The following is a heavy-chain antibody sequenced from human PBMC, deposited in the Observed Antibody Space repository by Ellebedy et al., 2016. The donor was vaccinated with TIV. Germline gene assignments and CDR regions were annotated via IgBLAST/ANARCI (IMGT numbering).Heavy chain of an antibody. V-gene: IGHV3-30*02. CDR3: AKAPQGVAGIYYFDS. Sequence: PGGSLRLSCAASGFSFSSYGMHRVRQAPGKGLEWVAFIRYDGSNTYSADSVKGRFTISRDDSQSTLYLQMNSLTTDDTAVYYCAKAPQGVAGIYYFDSWGQGTLVTVSS. D-gene: IGHD6-19*01. CDR1: GFSFSSYG. J-gene: IGHJ4*02. CDR2: IRYDGSNT.